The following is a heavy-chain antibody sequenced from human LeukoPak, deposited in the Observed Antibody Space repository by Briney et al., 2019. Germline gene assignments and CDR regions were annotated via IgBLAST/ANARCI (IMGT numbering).Heavy chain of an antibody. V-gene: IGHV4-31*03. CDR1: GGSISSGGYY. CDR3: ARDGVVSFDY. J-gene: IGHJ4*02. D-gene: IGHD2-15*01. CDR2: IYYSGST. Sequence: SETLSLTCTVSGGSISSGGYYWSWIRQHPGKGLEWIGYIYYSGSTYYNPSLKSRVTISEDTSKNQFSLKLSSVTAADTAVYYCARDGVVSFDYWGQGTLVTVSS.